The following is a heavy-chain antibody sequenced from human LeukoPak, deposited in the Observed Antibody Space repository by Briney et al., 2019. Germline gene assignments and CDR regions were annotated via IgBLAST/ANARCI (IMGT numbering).Heavy chain of an antibody. Sequence: SETLSLTCTVSGGSISSYYWSWIRQPPGKGLEWIGYIYYSGSTNYNPSLKSRVTISVDTSKNQFSLKLSSVTAADTAAYYCARALTVRGVISFDYWGQGTLVTISS. CDR2: IYYSGST. CDR3: ARALTVRGVISFDY. CDR1: GGSISSYY. D-gene: IGHD3-10*01. V-gene: IGHV4-59*01. J-gene: IGHJ4*02.